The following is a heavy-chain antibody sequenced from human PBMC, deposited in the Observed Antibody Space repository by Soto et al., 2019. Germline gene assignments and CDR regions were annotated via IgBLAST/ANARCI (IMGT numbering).Heavy chain of an antibody. CDR1: GYGFTGYA. CDR2: INAGNGNT. J-gene: IGHJ4*02. Sequence: ASVKVSCKAGGYGFTGYAMHWVRQAPGQRLEWMGWINAGNGNTKYSQKFQGRVTITRDTSASAAYMELSSLSSEDTAVYYCARAVAVAADFDYWGQGTLVTV. V-gene: IGHV1-3*01. D-gene: IGHD6-19*01. CDR3: ARAVAVAADFDY.